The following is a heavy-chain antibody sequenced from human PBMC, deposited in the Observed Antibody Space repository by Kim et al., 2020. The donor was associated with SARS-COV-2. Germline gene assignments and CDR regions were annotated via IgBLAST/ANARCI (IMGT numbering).Heavy chain of an antibody. Sequence: GGSLRLSCAASGFTFSNAWMSWVRQAPGKGVEWVGRIKSKTDGGTTDYAAPVKGRFTISRDDSKNTLYLQMNSLKTEDTAVYYCTTGSGEMATIEAFDIWGQGTMVTVSS. CDR2: IKSKTDGGTT. D-gene: IGHD5-12*01. CDR3: TTGSGEMATIEAFDI. V-gene: IGHV3-15*01. J-gene: IGHJ3*02. CDR1: GFTFSNAW.